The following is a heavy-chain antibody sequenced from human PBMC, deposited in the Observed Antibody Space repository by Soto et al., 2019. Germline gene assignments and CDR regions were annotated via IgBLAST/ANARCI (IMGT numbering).Heavy chain of an antibody. J-gene: IGHJ4*02. CDR1: GYSFTTYA. CDR3: ARGPGGPDGPGDY. Sequence: GASVKVSCKASGYSFTTYAMHWVRQAPGQRLEWMGWINAGNGDTKYSQKFQGRVTITSDTSANTAYMELSSLRSEDTAVYYCARGPGGPDGPGDYWGQGTLVTVS. CDR2: INAGNGDT. D-gene: IGHD2-15*01. V-gene: IGHV1-3*01.